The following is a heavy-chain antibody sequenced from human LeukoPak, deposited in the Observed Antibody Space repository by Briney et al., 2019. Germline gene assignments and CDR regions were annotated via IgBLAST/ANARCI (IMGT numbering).Heavy chain of an antibody. CDR3: ARHGYYYDSSGYPLFDY. D-gene: IGHD3-22*01. Sequence: PSETRSLTCTVSGGSISSYYWSWIRQPPGKGLEWIGYIYTSGSTNYNPSLKSRVTISVDTSKNQFSLKLSSVTDADTAVYYCARHGYYYDSSGYPLFDYWGQGTLVTVSS. V-gene: IGHV4-4*09. CDR1: GGSISSYY. J-gene: IGHJ4*02. CDR2: IYTSGST.